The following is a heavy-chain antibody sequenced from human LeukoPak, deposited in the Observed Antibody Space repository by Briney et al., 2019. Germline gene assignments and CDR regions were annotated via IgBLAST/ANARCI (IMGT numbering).Heavy chain of an antibody. CDR1: GYTFTSYG. CDR2: IGAYNGNT. CDR3: ARPLSPGLRDAFDI. J-gene: IGHJ3*02. V-gene: IGHV1-18*01. Sequence: ASVKVSCKASGYTFTSYGISWVRQAPGQGLEWMGWIGAYNGNTNYAQKLQGRVTMTTDTSTSTAYMELRSLRSDDTAVYYCARPLSPGLRDAFDIWGQGTMVTVSS.